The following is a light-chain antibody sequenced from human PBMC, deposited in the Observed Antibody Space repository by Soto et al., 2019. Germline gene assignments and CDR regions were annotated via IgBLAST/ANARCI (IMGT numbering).Light chain of an antibody. Sequence: QSALTQPASVSGSPGQSITISCTGTSSDVGSYNLVSWYQQHPGKAPKLMIYEGSKRPSGVSNRFSGSKSGNTASLSISGEQAEDEAAYYCCGYASSRVFGGGTELTVL. CDR2: EGS. V-gene: IGLV2-23*01. CDR3: CGYASSRV. J-gene: IGLJ3*02. CDR1: SSDVGSYNL.